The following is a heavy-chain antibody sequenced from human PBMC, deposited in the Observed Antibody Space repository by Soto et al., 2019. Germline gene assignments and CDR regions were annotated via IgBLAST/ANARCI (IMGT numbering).Heavy chain of an antibody. Sequence: GGSLRLSCAASGFSFVNYAMNWVRQAPGKGLEWVSGLSGSGTSTYYADSVKGRFTISRDNSRDTLFLQMNGLTADDTAVYYCAKATTNGGWFNPFDSWGQGALVTVSS. D-gene: IGHD6-19*01. CDR1: GFSFVNYA. CDR2: LSGSGTST. J-gene: IGHJ4*02. V-gene: IGHV3-23*01. CDR3: AKATTNGGWFNPFDS.